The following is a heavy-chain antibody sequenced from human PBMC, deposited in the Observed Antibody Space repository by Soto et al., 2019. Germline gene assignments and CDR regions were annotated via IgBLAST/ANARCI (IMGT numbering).Heavy chain of an antibody. Sequence: QVQLQESGPGLVKPSQTLSLTCTVSGGSISSGGYYWSWIRQHPGKGLEWIGYIYYSGRTYYNPSLKSRVTISVATSKNQFSLKLSSVTAADTAVYYCARETDGDYFDYWGQGTLVTVSS. D-gene: IGHD4-17*01. CDR3: ARETDGDYFDY. J-gene: IGHJ4*02. CDR2: IYYSGRT. V-gene: IGHV4-31*03. CDR1: GGSISSGGYY.